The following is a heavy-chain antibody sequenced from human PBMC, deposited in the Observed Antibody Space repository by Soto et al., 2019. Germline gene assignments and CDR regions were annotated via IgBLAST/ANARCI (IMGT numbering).Heavy chain of an antibody. D-gene: IGHD1-1*01. CDR3: ARDRRGLRSPYFGTYYFDF. J-gene: IGHJ4*02. V-gene: IGHV1-18*04. CDR2: ISTYTNDT. Sequence: VPLVQSGAEVKKPGASVRVSCKVSGYTFTRDGISWLRQVPGQGPEWMTWISTYTNDTKYSHKFQDRLTTTADASTKTVYMELRSLRSDDTAVYFCARDRRGLRSPYFGTYYFDFWGQGTLVTVSS. CDR1: GYTFTRDG.